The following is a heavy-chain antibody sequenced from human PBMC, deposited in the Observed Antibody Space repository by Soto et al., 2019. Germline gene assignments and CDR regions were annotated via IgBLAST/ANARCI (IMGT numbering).Heavy chain of an antibody. V-gene: IGHV3-48*02. D-gene: IGHD2-15*01. CDR2: ISSSSSTI. CDR3: ARGACSGGSCLDY. CDR1: GFTFSSYS. J-gene: IGHJ4*02. Sequence: EVQLVESGGGLVQPGGSLRLSCAASGFTFSSYSMNWVRQAPGKGLEWVSYISSSSSTIYYADSVKGRFTISRDNAKNSLYLQINSLRDEDTAVYYCARGACSGGSCLDYWCQGTLVTVSS.